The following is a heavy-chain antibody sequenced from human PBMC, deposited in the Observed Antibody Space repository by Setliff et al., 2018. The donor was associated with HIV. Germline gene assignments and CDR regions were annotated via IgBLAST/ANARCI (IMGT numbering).Heavy chain of an antibody. V-gene: IGHV4-4*09. J-gene: IGHJ4*02. D-gene: IGHD3-10*01. Sequence: SETLSLTCTVSGGSISSYYWSWIRQSPGKGLEWLGHIYSSGSTNYNPSLKSRVTISVDTSKNQFSLKLYSVTAVDTAVYYCARAYFGSGIYYWGQGTLVTVSS. CDR2: IYSSGST. CDR1: GGSISSYY. CDR3: ARAYFGSGIYY.